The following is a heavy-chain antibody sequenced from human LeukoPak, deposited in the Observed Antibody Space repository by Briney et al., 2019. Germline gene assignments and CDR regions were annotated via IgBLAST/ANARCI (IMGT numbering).Heavy chain of an antibody. Sequence: ASVKVSCKASGYTFTSYDINWVRQDTGQGLEWMGWMNPNSGNTGYAQKFQSRVTMTRSTSISTAYMELSSLRFEDTAVYYCTRSVRNGHIDYWGQGTLVTVSS. V-gene: IGHV1-8*01. CDR1: GYTFTSYD. CDR3: TRSVRNGHIDY. D-gene: IGHD2-21*01. J-gene: IGHJ4*02. CDR2: MNPNSGNT.